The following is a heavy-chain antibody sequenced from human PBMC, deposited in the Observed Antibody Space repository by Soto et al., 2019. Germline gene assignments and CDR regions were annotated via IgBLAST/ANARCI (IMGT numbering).Heavy chain of an antibody. D-gene: IGHD4-17*01. CDR2: ISGSSRTT. Sequence: EVQLGESGGGLVQPGGSLKLSCAASGFSFSSYSMNWVRQAPGKGLEWVSYISGSSRTTSYADSVKGRFTISRDTAKKSLFLQMNSLTDEDTAVYYCARSYNDYGCFDDWGQGALVTVSP. CDR3: ARSYNDYGCFDD. J-gene: IGHJ4*02. CDR1: GFSFSSYS. V-gene: IGHV3-48*02.